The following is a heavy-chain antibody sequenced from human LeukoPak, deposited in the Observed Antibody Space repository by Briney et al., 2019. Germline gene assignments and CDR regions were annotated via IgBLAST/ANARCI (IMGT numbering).Heavy chain of an antibody. D-gene: IGHD2-2*01. CDR1: GGTFSSYA. V-gene: IGHV1-69*13. Sequence: SVKVSCKASGGTFSSYAISWVRQAPGQGLEWMGGIILIFGTANYAQKFQGRVTITADESTSTAYMELSSLRSEDTAVYYCARGGYCSSTSCLPDWFDPWGQGTLVTVSS. CDR2: IILIFGTA. CDR3: ARGGYCSSTSCLPDWFDP. J-gene: IGHJ5*02.